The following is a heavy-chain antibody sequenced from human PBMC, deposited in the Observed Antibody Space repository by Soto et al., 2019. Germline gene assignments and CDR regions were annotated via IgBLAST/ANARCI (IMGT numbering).Heavy chain of an antibody. CDR3: ARLSIAAAGGDWFDP. V-gene: IGHV5-51*01. CDR2: IYPGDSDT. J-gene: IGHJ5*02. D-gene: IGHD6-13*01. Sequence: PGESLKISCKGSGYSFTSYWIGWVRQMPGKGLEWMGIIYPGDSDTRYSPSFQGQVTISADKSISTAYLQWSSLKASDTAMYYCARLSIAAAGGDWFDPWGQGTLVPVSS. CDR1: GYSFTSYW.